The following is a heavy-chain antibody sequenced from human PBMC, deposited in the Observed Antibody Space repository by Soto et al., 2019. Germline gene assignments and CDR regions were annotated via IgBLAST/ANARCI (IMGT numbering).Heavy chain of an antibody. CDR1: GGSFSGYY. CDR2: INHSGST. J-gene: IGHJ4*02. CDR3: ASGYSSSWYPYYFDY. D-gene: IGHD6-13*01. V-gene: IGHV4-34*01. Sequence: QVQLQQWGAGLLKPSETLSLTCAVYGGSFSGYYWSWIRQPPGKGLEWIGEINHSGSTNYNPSLKSRVTISVDTSKNQFSLKLSSVTAADTAVYYCASGYSSSWYPYYFDYWGQGTLVTVSS.